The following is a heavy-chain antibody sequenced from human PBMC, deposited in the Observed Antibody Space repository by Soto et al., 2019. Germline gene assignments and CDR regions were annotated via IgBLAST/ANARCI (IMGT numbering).Heavy chain of an antibody. CDR2: VNPKSGST. CDR1: GYSFTTYD. V-gene: IGHV1-8*01. CDR3: ARPYCDASSCFTDWHDP. J-gene: IGHJ5*02. Sequence: QVQLVQSGAEVKKPGASVKVSCQASGYSFTTYDIHWVRQAAGQGLEWMGWVNPKSGSTDYAQKFRGRVTMTSNASISTAYMQLSALTSEDTAVYYCARPYCDASSCFTDWHDPWGPGTLVTVSS. D-gene: IGHD2-2*02.